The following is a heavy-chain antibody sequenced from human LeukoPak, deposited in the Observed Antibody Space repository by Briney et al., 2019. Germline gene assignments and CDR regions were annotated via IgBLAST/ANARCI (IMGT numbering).Heavy chain of an antibody. CDR1: GDSVSRSDSY. V-gene: IGHV4-39*01. J-gene: IGHJ1*01. Sequence: PSGTLSLTCTVFGDSVSRSDSYWYWIRQPPGKGLEWIGTICYSGRTYYSPSLKSRVTISVDTSNNQFSLNLSSVTAADTALYFCARRRYYDSSGYLDWGQGTLVTVSS. CDR3: ARRRYYDSSGYLD. D-gene: IGHD3-22*01. CDR2: ICYSGRT.